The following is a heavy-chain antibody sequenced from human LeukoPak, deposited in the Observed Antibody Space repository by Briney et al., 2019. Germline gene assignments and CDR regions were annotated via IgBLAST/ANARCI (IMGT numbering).Heavy chain of an antibody. D-gene: IGHD5-18*01. CDR2: INPSGGST. V-gene: IGHV1-46*01. Sequence: ASVKVSCKASGYTFTSYYMHWVRQAPGQGLEWMGIINPSGGSTSYAQKFQGRVTMTRDMSTSTVYMELSSLRSEDTAVYYCARESKLDTATVTGFDPWGQGTLVTVSS. CDR1: GYTFTSYY. J-gene: IGHJ5*02. CDR3: ARESKLDTATVTGFDP.